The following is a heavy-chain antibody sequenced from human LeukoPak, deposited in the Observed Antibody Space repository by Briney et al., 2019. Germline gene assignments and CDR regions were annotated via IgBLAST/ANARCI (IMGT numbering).Heavy chain of an antibody. D-gene: IGHD4-17*01. V-gene: IGHV3-11*06. CDR3: ARGTIDYGDEYYFDY. CDR2: ISSSSSYI. CDR1: GFTFSDYY. J-gene: IGHJ4*02. Sequence: GGSLRLSCAASGFTFSDYYMSWIRQAPGKGLEWVSSISSSSSYIYYADSVKGRFTISRDNAKNSLYLQMYSLRAEDTAVYYCARGTIDYGDEYYFDYWGQGTLVTVSS.